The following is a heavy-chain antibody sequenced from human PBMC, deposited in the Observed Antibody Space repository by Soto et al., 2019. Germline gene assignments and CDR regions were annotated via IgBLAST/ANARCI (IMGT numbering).Heavy chain of an antibody. J-gene: IGHJ5*02. CDR3: TRRGRQSANWFDP. Sequence: QVQLVQSGAEVKTPGSSVKVSCKASGGTFNSYSIDWVRQAPGQGFEWMGGIMPMSGRPNYAQRFQGRVTFSADKSTKTVYMEVNSLTHEDTAVYCCTRRGRQSANWFDPWGQGTLVTVSS. CDR1: GGTFNSYS. V-gene: IGHV1-69*06. CDR2: IMPMSGRP.